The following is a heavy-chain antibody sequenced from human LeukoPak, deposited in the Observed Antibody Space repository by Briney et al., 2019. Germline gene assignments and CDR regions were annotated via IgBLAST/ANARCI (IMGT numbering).Heavy chain of an antibody. V-gene: IGHV1-69*04. J-gene: IGHJ6*02. CDR2: IIPILGIA. Sequence: GASVKVSCKASGGTFSSYAISWVRQAPGQGLEWMGRIIPILGIANYAQKFQGRVTITADKSTSTAYMELSSLRSEDTAVYYCAREDTTAYYYYGMDVWGQGTTVTVSS. CDR1: GGTFSSYA. D-gene: IGHD1-14*01. CDR3: AREDTTAYYYYGMDV.